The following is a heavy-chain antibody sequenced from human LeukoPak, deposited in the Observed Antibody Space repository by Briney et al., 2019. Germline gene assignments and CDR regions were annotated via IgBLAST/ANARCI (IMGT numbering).Heavy chain of an antibody. J-gene: IGHJ4*02. CDR3: ARRRYYGYAGYFDY. Sequence: SQTLSLTCAISGDSVSSDSSAWNWFRQSPSRGLEWLGRTFYSSKWYNDYAVSMKSRITINPDTSKNQFSLQLNSVIPEDTAVYYCARRRYYGYAGYFDYWGQGTPVTVSS. V-gene: IGHV6-1*01. D-gene: IGHD3-10*01. CDR1: GDSVSSDSSA. CDR2: TFYSSKWYN.